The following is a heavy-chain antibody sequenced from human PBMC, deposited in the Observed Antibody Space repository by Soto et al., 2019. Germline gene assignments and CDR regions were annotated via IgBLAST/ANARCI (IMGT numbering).Heavy chain of an antibody. CDR2: ISYDGSNK. Sequence: PGGSLRLSCAASGFTFSSYAMHWVRQAPGKGLEWVAVISYDGSNKYYADSVKGRFTISRDNSKNTLYLQMNSLRAEDTAVYYCARDKEYSSGWYEYAFDIWGRGTMVTVSS. D-gene: IGHD6-19*01. CDR3: ARDKEYSSGWYEYAFDI. V-gene: IGHV3-30-3*01. CDR1: GFTFSSYA. J-gene: IGHJ3*02.